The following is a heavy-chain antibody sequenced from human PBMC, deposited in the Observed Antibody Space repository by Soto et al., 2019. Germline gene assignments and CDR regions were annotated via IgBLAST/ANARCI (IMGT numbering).Heavy chain of an antibody. J-gene: IGHJ5*02. Sequence: SETLSLTCTVSGGSISSGGYYWSWIRQHPGKGLEWIGYIYYSGSPYYNPSLKSRVTISVDTSKNQFSLRLTSVTAADTAVYYCARYKVGGSGSYYNAWFDPWGQGTLVTVSS. CDR2: IYYSGSP. D-gene: IGHD3-10*01. V-gene: IGHV4-30-4*01. CDR3: ARYKVGGSGSYYNAWFDP. CDR1: GGSISSGGYY.